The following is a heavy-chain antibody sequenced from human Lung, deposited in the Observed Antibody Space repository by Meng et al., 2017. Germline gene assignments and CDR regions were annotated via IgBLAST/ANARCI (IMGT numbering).Heavy chain of an antibody. CDR3: ARRGLWLDPQNFDY. J-gene: IGHJ4*02. CDR1: VGYTSSIKW. Sequence: LWSLLRTLSPPSAAPVGYTSSIKWWVWVRQPPGKGLEWIGEIYHSGSTNYNPSLKSRVTISVDKSKNQFSLKLSSVTAADTAVYYCARRGLWLDPQNFDYWGQGTLVTVSS. CDR2: IYHSGST. D-gene: IGHD6-19*01. V-gene: IGHV4-4*03.